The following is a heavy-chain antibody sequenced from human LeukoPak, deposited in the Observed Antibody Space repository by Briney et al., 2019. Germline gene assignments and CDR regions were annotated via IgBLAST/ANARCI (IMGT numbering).Heavy chain of an antibody. V-gene: IGHV3-23*01. CDR1: GIAFSNTA. CDR3: GKDGGQYSSGPEFDP. CDR2: ISGGGERT. Sequence: GESLRLSCAASGIAFSNTAMNWARQSPGRGLEWVSAISGGGERTFYADSVKSRFTTSRYNSKNMLYLQMNSLRADDTAIYYCGKDGGQYSSGPEFDPRGQGALVTVSS. D-gene: IGHD6-19*01. J-gene: IGHJ5*02.